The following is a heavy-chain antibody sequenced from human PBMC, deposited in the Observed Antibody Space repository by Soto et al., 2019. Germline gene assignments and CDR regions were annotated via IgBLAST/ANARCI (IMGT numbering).Heavy chain of an antibody. Sequence: GESLKISCAASGFTFSDYYMSWIRQAPGKGLEWVSYISSSGSTIYYADSVKGRFTISRDNAKNSLYLQMNSLRAEDTAVYYCARYSGYDSPFDYWGQGTLVTVSS. CDR3: ARYSGYDSPFDY. CDR2: ISSSGSTI. D-gene: IGHD5-12*01. J-gene: IGHJ4*02. V-gene: IGHV3-11*01. CDR1: GFTFSDYY.